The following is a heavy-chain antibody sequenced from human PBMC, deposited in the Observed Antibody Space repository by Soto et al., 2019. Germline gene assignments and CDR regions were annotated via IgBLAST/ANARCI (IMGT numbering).Heavy chain of an antibody. Sequence: RLSCAASGFTFSSYSMNWVRQAPGKGLEWVSSISSSSSYIYYADSVKGRFTISRDNAKNSLYLQMNSLRAEDTAVYYCAREGPILTDYYDSIDYYSGMDTWGQGATVTVSS. CDR1: GFTFSSYS. J-gene: IGHJ6*02. CDR2: ISSSSSYI. V-gene: IGHV3-21*01. D-gene: IGHD3-22*01. CDR3: AREGPILTDYYDSIDYYSGMDT.